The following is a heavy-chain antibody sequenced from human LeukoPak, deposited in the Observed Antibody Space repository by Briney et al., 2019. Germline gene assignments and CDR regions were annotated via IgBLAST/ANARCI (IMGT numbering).Heavy chain of an antibody. CDR1: GFTFSSYS. V-gene: IGHV3-48*01. Sequence: GGSLRLSCAASGFTFSSYSMNWVRQAPGKGLEWVSYISSSSSTIYYADSVKGRFTISRDNAKNSLYLQMNSLRAEDAAVYYCASGREYYDILTGYFDYWGQGTLVTVSS. D-gene: IGHD3-9*01. CDR2: ISSSSSTI. J-gene: IGHJ4*02. CDR3: ASGREYYDILTGYFDY.